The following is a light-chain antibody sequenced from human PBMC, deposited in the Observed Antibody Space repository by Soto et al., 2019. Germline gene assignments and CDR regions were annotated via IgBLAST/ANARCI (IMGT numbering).Light chain of an antibody. CDR2: GAS. V-gene: IGKV3-20*01. Sequence: EILLTQSPDTLSLSPGERDTLSFRAAQSVGTRLAWYQQKPGQAPRLLIYGASTRATGIPDRFSGSGSGTDFSLTIRRLEPDDFATYYCQQYNSYSSWTFGKGPKGAIK. CDR3: QQYNSYSSWT. CDR1: QSVGTR. J-gene: IGKJ1*01.